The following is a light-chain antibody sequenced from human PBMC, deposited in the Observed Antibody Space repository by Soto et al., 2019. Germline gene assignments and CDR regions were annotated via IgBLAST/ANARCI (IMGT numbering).Light chain of an antibody. CDR1: SSDVGAYNF. V-gene: IGLV2-14*03. Sequence: QSVLTQPASVSGSRGQSITISCSGTSSDVGAYNFVSWYQQHPGKLPKLMIFDVSRRPSGVSDRFSGSKSGNTASLTISGLQAEDECDYYCSSYTSSSTHVFGSGTKVTVL. CDR2: DVS. J-gene: IGLJ1*01. CDR3: SSYTSSSTHV.